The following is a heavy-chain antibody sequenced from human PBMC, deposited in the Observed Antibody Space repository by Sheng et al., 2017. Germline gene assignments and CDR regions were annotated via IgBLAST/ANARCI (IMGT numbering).Heavy chain of an antibody. D-gene: IGHD3-3*01. CDR2: ISGSGGST. CDR3: AKDGHYDFWSGHEGFDI. V-gene: IGHV3-23*01. J-gene: IGHJ3*02. CDR1: GFTFSSYA. Sequence: EVQLLESGGGLVQPGGSLRLSCAASGFTFSSYAMSWVRQAPGKGLEWVSAISGSGGSTYYADSVKGRFTISRDNSKNTLYLQMNSLRAEDTAVYYCAKDGHYDFWSGHEGFDIWGQGTMVTVSS.